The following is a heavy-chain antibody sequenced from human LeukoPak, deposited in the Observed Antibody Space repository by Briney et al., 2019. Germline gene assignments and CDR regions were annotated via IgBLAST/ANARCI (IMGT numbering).Heavy chain of an antibody. CDR2: ISYDGSNK. Sequence: GGSLRLSCAASGFTFSSYAMHWVRQAPGKGLEWVAVISYDGSNKYYADSVKGRFTISRDNAKNSLYLQMNSLRAEDTAVYYCARDPPGDTLDYWGQGTLVTVSS. D-gene: IGHD4-17*01. CDR1: GFTFSSYA. V-gene: IGHV3-30-3*01. J-gene: IGHJ4*02. CDR3: ARDPPGDTLDY.